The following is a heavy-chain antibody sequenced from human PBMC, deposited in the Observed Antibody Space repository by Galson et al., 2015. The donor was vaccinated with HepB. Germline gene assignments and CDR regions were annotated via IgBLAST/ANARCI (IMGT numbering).Heavy chain of an antibody. J-gene: IGHJ4*02. Sequence: SVKVSCKASGGTFSSYAVNWVRLAPGQGLEWMGGIIPIFGRAYSAQKFQGRVTITADESTSTVSMELSSLTSEDTAVYYCARGLGGQLPDYWGQGTLVTVSS. CDR1: GGTFSSYA. D-gene: IGHD3-16*01. V-gene: IGHV1-69*13. CDR2: IIPIFGRA. CDR3: ARGLGGQLPDY.